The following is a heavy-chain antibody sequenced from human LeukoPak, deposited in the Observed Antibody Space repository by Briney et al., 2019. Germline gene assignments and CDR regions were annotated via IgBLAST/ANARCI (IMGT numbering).Heavy chain of an antibody. CDR3: ARPVQAYSSGWDFDY. CDR1: GYSFTSYW. Sequence: GESLKISCKGSGYSFTSYWITWVRQMPGKGLEWMGTIDPSESYTNYSPSFQGHVTIAVDKSITTAYLQWTSLKASDTAMYYCARPVQAYSSGWDFDYWGQGTLVTVSS. J-gene: IGHJ4*02. D-gene: IGHD6-19*01. CDR2: IDPSESYT. V-gene: IGHV5-10-1*01.